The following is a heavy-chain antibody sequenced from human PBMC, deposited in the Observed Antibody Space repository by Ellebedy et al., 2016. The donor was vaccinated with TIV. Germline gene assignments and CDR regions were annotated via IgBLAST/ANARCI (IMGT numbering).Heavy chain of an antibody. CDR2: ISATGSST. V-gene: IGHV3-23*01. D-gene: IGHD4-23*01. CDR1: AFSGYG. CDR3: AKDSPFGGY. J-gene: IGHJ4*02. Sequence: GESLKISXAASAFSGYGMSWVRQAPGKGLQWVSGISATGSSTYYADSVRGRFTISRDNSKSTLYLQMNSLRAEDTAVYYCAKDSPFGGYWGQGTLVTVSS.